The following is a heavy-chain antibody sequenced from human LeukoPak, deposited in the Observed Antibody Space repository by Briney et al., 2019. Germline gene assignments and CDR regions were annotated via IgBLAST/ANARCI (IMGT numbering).Heavy chain of an antibody. V-gene: IGHV3-53*01. CDR3: ARGGVVYPDSFDI. D-gene: IGHD2-15*01. CDR2: LFSGGGT. Sequence: GGSLRLSCAASGFTVSSSYMNWVRQAPGKGLEWVSLLFSGGGTYYADSVKGRFTISRDNSKNTLFLQMNSLRAEDTAVYYCARGGVVYPDSFDIWGRGTMVTVSS. CDR1: GFTVSSSY. J-gene: IGHJ3*02.